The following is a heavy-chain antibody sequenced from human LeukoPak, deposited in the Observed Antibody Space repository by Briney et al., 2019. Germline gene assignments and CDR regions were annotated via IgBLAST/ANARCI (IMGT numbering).Heavy chain of an antibody. Sequence: GGSLRLSCTASGFTFSSLAMTWVRQAPGKGLEWVSYISSSDTYTNYADSVKGRFTISRDNAKNSLYLQMNSLRAEDTAVYYCARGPYSSGSSADYWGQGTLVTVSS. CDR3: ARGPYSSGSSADY. D-gene: IGHD6-19*01. V-gene: IGHV3-21*05. CDR1: GFTFSSLA. CDR2: ISSSDTYT. J-gene: IGHJ4*02.